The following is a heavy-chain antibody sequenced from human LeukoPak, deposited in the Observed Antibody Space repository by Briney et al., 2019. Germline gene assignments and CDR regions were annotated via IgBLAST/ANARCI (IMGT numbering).Heavy chain of an antibody. CDR3: ASLSRGSYTYDFDY. CDR1: GGSISSSSYY. J-gene: IGHJ4*02. V-gene: IGHV4-39*01. Sequence: SETLSLTCTVSGGSISSSSYYWGWIRQPPGKGLEWIGNIYYSGSTYYNPSLKSRVTISVDTSKNQFSLKLSSVTAAGTAVYYCASLSRGSYTYDFDYWGQGTLVTVSS. CDR2: IYYSGST. D-gene: IGHD1-26*01.